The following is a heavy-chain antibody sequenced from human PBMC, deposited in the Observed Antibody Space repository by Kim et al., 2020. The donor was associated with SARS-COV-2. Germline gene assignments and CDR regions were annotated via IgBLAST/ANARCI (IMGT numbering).Heavy chain of an antibody. V-gene: IGHV3-30*18. J-gene: IGHJ6*02. CDR3: AKDIWRARVGFITMVRHYYYYGMDV. CDR1: GFTFSSYG. Sequence: GGSLRLSCAASGFTFSSYGMHWVRQAPGKGLEWVAVISYDGSNKYYADSVKGRFTISRDNSKNTLYLQMNSLRAEDTAVYYCAKDIWRARVGFITMVRHYYYYGMDVWGQGTTVTVSS. CDR2: ISYDGSNK. D-gene: IGHD3-10*01.